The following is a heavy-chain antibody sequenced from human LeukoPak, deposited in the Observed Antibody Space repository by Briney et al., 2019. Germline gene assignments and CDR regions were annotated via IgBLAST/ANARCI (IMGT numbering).Heavy chain of an antibody. CDR2: INPNSGGT. CDR1: GYTFTGYC. D-gene: IGHD6-19*01. CDR3: ARASSGWYYFDY. J-gene: IGHJ4*02. Sequence: ASVKVSCKASGYTFTGYCMHWVRQAPGQGLEWMGRINPNSGGTNYAQKFQGRVTMTRDTSISTAYMELSRLRSDDTAVYYCARASSGWYYFDYWGQGTLVTVSS. V-gene: IGHV1-2*06.